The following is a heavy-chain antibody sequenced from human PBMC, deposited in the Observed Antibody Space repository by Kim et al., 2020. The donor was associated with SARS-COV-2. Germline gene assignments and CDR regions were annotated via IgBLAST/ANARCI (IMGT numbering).Heavy chain of an antibody. CDR2: IYYSGST. J-gene: IGHJ4*02. CDR3: ARGWWLSAVLFDY. V-gene: IGHV4-61*01. D-gene: IGHD2-15*01. CDR1: GGSVSSGSYY. Sequence: SETLSLTCTVSGGSVSSGSYYWSWIRQPPGKGLEWIGYIYYSGSTNYNPSLKSRVTISVDTSKNQFSLKLSSVTAADTAVYYCARGWWLSAVLFDYWGQGTLVTVSS.